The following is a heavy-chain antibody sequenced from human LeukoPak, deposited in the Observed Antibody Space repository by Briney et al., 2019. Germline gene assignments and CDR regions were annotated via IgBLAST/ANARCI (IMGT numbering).Heavy chain of an antibody. V-gene: IGHV1-69*13. CDR3: ARNGFWSGYHYYYYMDV. Sequence: SVKVSCKASGGTFSSYAISWMRQAPGQGLEWMGGIIPIFGTANYAQKFQGRVTITADESTSTAYMELSSLRSEDTAVYYCARNGFWSGYHYYYYMDVWGKGTTVTVSS. CDR2: IIPIFGTA. J-gene: IGHJ6*03. CDR1: GGTFSSYA. D-gene: IGHD3-3*01.